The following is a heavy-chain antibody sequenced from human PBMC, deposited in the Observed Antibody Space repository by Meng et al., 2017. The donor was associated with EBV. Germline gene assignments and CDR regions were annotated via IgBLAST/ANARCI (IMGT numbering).Heavy chain of an antibody. J-gene: IGHJ5*02. V-gene: IGHV1-8*01. CDR1: GYTFTSYD. CDR2: MNPNSGNT. CDR3: ARGPYYYDSSGYYYGEFDP. Sequence: QVQLVQSRAEVKNPGASVKVSCKASGYTFTSYDINWVRQANGQGLEWMGWMNPNSGNTGYAQKFQGRVTMTRNTSISTAYMELSSLRSEDTAVYYCARGPYYYDSSGYYYGEFDPWGQGTLVTVPS. D-gene: IGHD3-22*01.